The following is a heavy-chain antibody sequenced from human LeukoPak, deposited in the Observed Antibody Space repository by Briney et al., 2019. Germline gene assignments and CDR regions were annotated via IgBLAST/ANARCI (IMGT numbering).Heavy chain of an antibody. CDR3: ATEPTVSIEHRFDY. J-gene: IGHJ4*02. Sequence: PGGSLRLSCAASGFTFSSYAMSWVRQAPGKGLDWVSAISGSGGSTYYADSVKGRFTISRDNSKNTLYLQMNSLRAEDTAVYYCATEPTVSIEHRFDYWGQGTLVTVSS. CDR2: ISGSGGST. D-gene: IGHD4-11*01. CDR1: GFTFSSYA. V-gene: IGHV3-23*01.